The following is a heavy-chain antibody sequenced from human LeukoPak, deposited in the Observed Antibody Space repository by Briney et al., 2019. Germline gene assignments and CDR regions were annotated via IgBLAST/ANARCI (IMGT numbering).Heavy chain of an antibody. Sequence: PSETLSLTCTVSGGSISSYYWSWIRQPPGKGLEWIGYIYYSGSTNYNPSLKSRVTISVDKSKNQFSLKLSSVTAADTAVYYCARKGYYDSSGSRHSWFDPWGQGTLVTVSS. V-gene: IGHV4-59*12. D-gene: IGHD3-22*01. J-gene: IGHJ5*02. CDR1: GGSISSYY. CDR2: IYYSGST. CDR3: ARKGYYDSSGSRHSWFDP.